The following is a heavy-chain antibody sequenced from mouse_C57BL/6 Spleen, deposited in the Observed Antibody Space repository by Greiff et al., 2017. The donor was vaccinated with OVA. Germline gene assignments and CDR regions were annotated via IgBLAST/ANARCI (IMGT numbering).Heavy chain of an antibody. CDR1: GYAFSSYW. D-gene: IGHD1-1*01. CDR2: IYPGDGDT. V-gene: IGHV1-80*01. J-gene: IGHJ4*01. CDR3: ASPLYYGSSTYAMDY. Sequence: QVQLQQSGAELVKPGASVKISCKASGYAFSSYWMNWVKQRPGKGLEWIGQIYPGDGDTNYNGKFKGKATLTADKSSSTAYMQLSSLTSEDSAVYFCASPLYYGSSTYAMDYWGQGTSVTVSS.